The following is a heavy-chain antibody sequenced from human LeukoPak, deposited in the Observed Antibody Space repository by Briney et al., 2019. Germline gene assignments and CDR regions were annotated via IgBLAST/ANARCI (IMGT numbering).Heavy chain of an antibody. CDR3: AREGQGIPASGSGVDV. V-gene: IGHV3-30*04. Sequence: GGSLRLSCAAAGSTLSSYDMHWVRQAPGKGLEWVASMSPDGSNKYYADSVKGRFTISRDNSENTLNLQMDSLRGEDTAVYYCAREGQGIPASGSGVDVWGQGTMVTVTS. J-gene: IGHJ6*02. D-gene: IGHD6-13*01. CDR2: MSPDGSNK. CDR1: GSTLSSYD.